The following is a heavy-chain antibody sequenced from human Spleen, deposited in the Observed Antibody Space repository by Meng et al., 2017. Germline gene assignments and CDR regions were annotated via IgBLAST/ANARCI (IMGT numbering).Heavy chain of an antibody. CDR1: GYSFSSYW. J-gene: IGHJ1*01. CDR2: IYAGDSET. D-gene: IGHD6-19*01. CDR3: ARTVYNSGWRFQH. V-gene: IGHV5-51*01. Sequence: GESLKISCKGSGYSFSSYWVVWVRQMPGKGLEWMGIIYAGDSETRYSPSFQGQVTISADKSIRTAYLQWRSLEASDTAMYYCARTVYNSGWRFQHWGQGTLVTVSS.